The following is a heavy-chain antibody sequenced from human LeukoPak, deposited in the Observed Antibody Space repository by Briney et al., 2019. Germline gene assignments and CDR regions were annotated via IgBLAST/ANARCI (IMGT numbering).Heavy chain of an antibody. V-gene: IGHV3-53*01. D-gene: IGHD6-6*01. CDR3: ARSSYSSSSSV. J-gene: IGHJ3*01. CDR1: GFTVSSNY. Sequence: GGSLRLSCAASGFTVSSNYMSWVRQAPGKGLEWVSVIYSGGSTYYADSVKGRFTISRDNSKNTLYLQMNSLRAEDTAMYYCARSSYSSSSSVWGQGTMVTVSS. CDR2: IYSGGST.